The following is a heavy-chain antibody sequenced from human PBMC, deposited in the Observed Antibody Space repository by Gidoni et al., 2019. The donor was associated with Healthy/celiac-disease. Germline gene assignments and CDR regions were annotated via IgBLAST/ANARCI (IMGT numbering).Heavy chain of an antibody. Sequence: EVQLVESGGGLVQPGGSLRLSCAASGFTVSSNYMSWVRQAPGKGLEWVSVIYSGGSTYYADSVKGRFTISRDNSKNTLYLQMNSLRAEDTAVYYCARDSIITMVRKGYYYGMDVWGQGTTVTVSS. V-gene: IGHV3-66*02. CDR3: ARDSIITMVRKGYYYGMDV. CDR2: IYSGGST. D-gene: IGHD3-10*01. CDR1: GFTVSSNY. J-gene: IGHJ6*02.